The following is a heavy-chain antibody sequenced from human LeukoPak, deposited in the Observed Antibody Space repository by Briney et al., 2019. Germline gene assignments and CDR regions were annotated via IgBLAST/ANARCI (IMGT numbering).Heavy chain of an antibody. CDR2: INHSGST. CDR1: GGSFSGYY. CDR3: AGQKVTMVRGVIITNWFDP. V-gene: IGHV4-34*01. Sequence: SETLSLTCAVYGGSFSGYYWSWIRQPPGKGLEWIGEINHSGSTNYNPSLKSRVTISVDTSKNQFSLKLSSVTAADTAVYYCAGQKVTMVRGVIITNWFDPWGQGTLVTVSS. J-gene: IGHJ5*02. D-gene: IGHD3-10*01.